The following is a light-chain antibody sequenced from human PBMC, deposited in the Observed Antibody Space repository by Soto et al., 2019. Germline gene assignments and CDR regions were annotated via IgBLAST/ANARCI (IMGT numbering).Light chain of an antibody. CDR2: GAS. J-gene: IGKJ3*01. CDR3: QQYGSSPLT. Sequence: EIVLTHSPGTLALSPCERATLSSSASQSVSSSYLAWYQQKPGQAPRLLIYGASSGATGIPDRFSGSGSGTDFTLTISRLEPEDFAVYYCQQYGSSPLTFGPGTKVDIK. V-gene: IGKV3-20*01. CDR1: QSVSSSY.